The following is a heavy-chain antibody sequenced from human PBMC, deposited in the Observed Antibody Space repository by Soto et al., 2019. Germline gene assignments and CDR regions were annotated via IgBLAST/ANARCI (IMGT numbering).Heavy chain of an antibody. J-gene: IGHJ5*02. CDR1: CYTFTIYF. D-gene: IGHD3-22*01. Sequence: ASVKVSFKASCYTFTIYFIILVLHSPVQWLELMGWISAYNGNTNYAQNIQGRVTMTTDTSTSTAYMELRSLRSDDTAVYYCARVSRFYDSSGYYGGNWFDKWGQGTLVTXS. CDR3: ARVSRFYDSSGYYGGNWFDK. V-gene: IGHV1-18*04. CDR2: ISAYNGNT.